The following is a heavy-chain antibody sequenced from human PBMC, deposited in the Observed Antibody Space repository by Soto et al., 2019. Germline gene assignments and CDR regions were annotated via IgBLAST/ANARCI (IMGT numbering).Heavy chain of an antibody. Sequence: GASVKVSRQASGYTLTCYGMNWVRQAPGQGLEWMGWINTSTGNPMYAQGFTGRFVFSLDTSVSTAYLQICSLKAEDTAVYYCARDSTLWPLYGMDVWGQGTTVTVSS. V-gene: IGHV7-4-1*01. CDR2: INTSTGNP. J-gene: IGHJ6*02. D-gene: IGHD1-26*01. CDR1: GYTLTCYG. CDR3: ARDSTLWPLYGMDV.